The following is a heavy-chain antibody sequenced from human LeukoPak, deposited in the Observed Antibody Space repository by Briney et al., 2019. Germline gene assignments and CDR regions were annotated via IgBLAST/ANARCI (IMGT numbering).Heavy chain of an antibody. D-gene: IGHD2/OR15-2a*01. CDR3: VREGEGPLSKDFDY. Sequence: ASMKVSSKSSGFTFTDHYIHWVRQGPGQGLEWMGYIGPHSTFTSSPQEFQGRVTMTRGASMSTAYMELTRLTSDDTAVYYCVREGEGPLSKDFDYWGQGTLVTVSS. CDR1: GFTFTDHY. V-gene: IGHV1-2*02. J-gene: IGHJ4*02. CDR2: IGPHSTFT.